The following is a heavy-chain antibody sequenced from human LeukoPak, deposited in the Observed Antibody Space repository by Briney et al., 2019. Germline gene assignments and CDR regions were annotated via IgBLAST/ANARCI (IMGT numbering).Heavy chain of an antibody. V-gene: IGHV3-11*01. Sequence: GGSLRLSCAASGFTFSDSYMTWIRQAPGKGLEWVSYISNSGSSIYYADSVKGRFTISRDNSKSTLYIQMNSLRAEDTAVYYCARAKPKNMVRGLIMRRESRYYFDYWGQGTLGTVSS. CDR2: ISNSGSSI. J-gene: IGHJ4*02. CDR3: ARAKPKNMVRGLIMRRESRYYFDY. D-gene: IGHD3-10*01. CDR1: GFTFSDSY.